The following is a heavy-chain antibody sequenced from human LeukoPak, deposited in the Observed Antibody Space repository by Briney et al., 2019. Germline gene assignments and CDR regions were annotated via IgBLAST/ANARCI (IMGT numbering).Heavy chain of an antibody. J-gene: IGHJ5*02. V-gene: IGHV4-59*01. D-gene: IGHD5-18*01. Sequence: SETLSLTCSVAGGSISTYYWNWIRQTPGKGLEWIGHISNGNTDYNPSLKSRVTISVDPSKNQFSLRLTSVTAADTAVYYCARDKAHSYGRYFDPWGQGALVIVSS. CDR3: ARDKAHSYGRYFDP. CDR1: GGSISTYY. CDR2: ISNGNT.